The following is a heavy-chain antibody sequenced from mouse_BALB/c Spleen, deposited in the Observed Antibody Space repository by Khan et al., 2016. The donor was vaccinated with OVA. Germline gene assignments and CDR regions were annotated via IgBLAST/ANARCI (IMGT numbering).Heavy chain of an antibody. V-gene: IGHV5-6-4*01. J-gene: IGHJ2*01. Sequence: EVELVESGGDLVRPGGSLKLSCAASGFSFSTFSMSWVRQTPEKRLDWVATISSGGTYTYYPDSVKGRFTISRDNAKNTLHLQMSSLKSEDTAMYYCKRHRSSYGHNPYFDYWGQGTILTVSS. D-gene: IGHD1-1*01. CDR3: KRHRSSYGHNPYFDY. CDR1: GFSFSTFS. CDR2: ISSGGTYT.